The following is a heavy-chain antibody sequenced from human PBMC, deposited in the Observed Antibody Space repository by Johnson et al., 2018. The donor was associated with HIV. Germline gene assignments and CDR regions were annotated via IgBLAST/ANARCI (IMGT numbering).Heavy chain of an antibody. D-gene: IGHD6-6*01. Sequence: VQLVESGGGVVQPGRSLRLSCAASGFTFSSYGMHWVRQAPGKGLEWVAVIWYDGSNKYYVDSVKGRFTISRDNAKNSLYLQMNSLRAEDTAVYYCASLVGSSSGEAFDIWGQGTMVTVSS. J-gene: IGHJ3*02. V-gene: IGHV3-33*03. CDR1: GFTFSSYG. CDR3: ASLVGSSSGEAFDI. CDR2: IWYDGSNK.